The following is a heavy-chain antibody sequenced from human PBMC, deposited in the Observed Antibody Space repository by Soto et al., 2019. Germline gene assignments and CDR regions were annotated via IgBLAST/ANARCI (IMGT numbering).Heavy chain of an antibody. V-gene: IGHV1-18*01. CDR3: AREPRQGVPAANTFDY. D-gene: IGHD2-2*01. Sequence: ASVKVSCKASGYTFTSYGISWVRQAPGQGLEWMGWISAYNGNTNYAQKLQGRVTMTTDTSTSTAYMKLRSPRSDDTAVYYCAREPRQGVPAANTFDYWGQGTLVTVSS. CDR2: ISAYNGNT. J-gene: IGHJ4*02. CDR1: GYTFTSYG.